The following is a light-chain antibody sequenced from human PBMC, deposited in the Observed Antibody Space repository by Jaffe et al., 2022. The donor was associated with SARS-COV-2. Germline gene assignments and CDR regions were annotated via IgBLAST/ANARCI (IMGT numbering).Light chain of an antibody. CDR2: KAS. CDR1: QSVSTW. Sequence: DIQMTQSPSTLSASVGDRVSITCRASQSVSTWLAWYQQKPGKVPKLLIYKASSLETGVPSRFSGSGSGTEFTLTISSLQPDDFATYYCQQYNSDSETFGQGTKVEIK. CDR3: QQYNSDSET. J-gene: IGKJ2*01. V-gene: IGKV1-5*03.